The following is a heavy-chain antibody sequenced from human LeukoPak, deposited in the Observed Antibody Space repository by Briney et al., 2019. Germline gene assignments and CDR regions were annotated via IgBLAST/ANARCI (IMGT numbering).Heavy chain of an antibody. CDR1: GFTFSSYS. CDR2: ISSSSSYI. Sequence: GGSLRLSCAASGFTFSSYSMTWVRQAPGKGLEWVSSISSSSSYIYYADSVKGRFTISRDNAKSSLYLQMNSLRAEDTAVYYCARTADRGFDYWGQGTLVTVSS. V-gene: IGHV3-21*01. J-gene: IGHJ4*02. CDR3: ARTADRGFDY.